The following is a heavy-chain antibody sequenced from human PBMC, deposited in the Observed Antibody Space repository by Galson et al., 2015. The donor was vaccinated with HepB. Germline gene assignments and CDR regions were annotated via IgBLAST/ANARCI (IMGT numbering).Heavy chain of an antibody. D-gene: IGHD2-2*01. Sequence: SLRLSCAASGFTFSTYSMNWVRQAPGKRLEWISYISRSSSNRYYADSVNGRFTISRDDAKNSLYLQMNSLRDEDTAAYYCTRDRYCTSTTCSGYYYGMDVWGQGTTVTVSS. CDR1: GFTFSTYS. CDR2: ISRSSSNR. CDR3: TRDRYCTSTTCSGYYYGMDV. J-gene: IGHJ6*02. V-gene: IGHV3-48*02.